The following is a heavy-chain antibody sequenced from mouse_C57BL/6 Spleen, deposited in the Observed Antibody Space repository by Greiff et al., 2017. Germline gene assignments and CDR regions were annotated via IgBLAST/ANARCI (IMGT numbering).Heavy chain of an antibody. CDR2: IYPSDSET. CDR3: ARRDGYYALDY. V-gene: IGHV1-61*01. J-gene: IGHJ4*01. D-gene: IGHD2-3*01. Sequence: VQLQQPGAELVRPGSSVKLSCKASGYTFTSYWMDWVKQRPGQGLEWIGNIYPSDSETNYNQKFKDKATLTVDKSSSTAYLQLSSLTSEDSAVYYCARRDGYYALDYWGQGTSVTVSS. CDR1: GYTFTSYW.